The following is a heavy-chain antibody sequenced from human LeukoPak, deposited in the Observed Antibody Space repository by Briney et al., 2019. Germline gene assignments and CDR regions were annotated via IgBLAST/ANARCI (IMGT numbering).Heavy chain of an antibody. CDR1: AFSFTTSW. Sequence: GGSLTLSCAASAFSFTTSWMTWVRQAPGKRLEWVANIKPDGSNQYYVDSLKGRFTISRDNPNISLFLHMTGLRVEDTAVYFCARDPGGSAWGAFDVWGRGTMVTVSS. CDR3: ARDPGGSAWGAFDV. CDR2: IKPDGSNQ. D-gene: IGHD7-27*01. J-gene: IGHJ3*01. V-gene: IGHV3-7*01.